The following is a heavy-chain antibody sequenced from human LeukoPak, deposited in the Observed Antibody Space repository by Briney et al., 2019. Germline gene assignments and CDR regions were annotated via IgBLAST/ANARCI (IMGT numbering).Heavy chain of an antibody. CDR2: IYYTGST. CDR1: GGSMSSYY. J-gene: IGHJ4*02. V-gene: IGHV4-59*12. Sequence: SETLSLTCTVSGGSMSSYYWSWIRQPPGKGLEYIGYIYYTGSTYYNPSLKSRVTISVDTSKRQFSLRLSSVSAADTAVYYRARDATAGNFDYWGQGTLVTVSS. CDR3: ARDATAGNFDY. D-gene: IGHD6-13*01.